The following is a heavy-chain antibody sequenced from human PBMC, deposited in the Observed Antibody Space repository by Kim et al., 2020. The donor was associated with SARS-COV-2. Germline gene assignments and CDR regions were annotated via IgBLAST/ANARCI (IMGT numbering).Heavy chain of an antibody. CDR2: IYNSGLT. J-gene: IGHJ2*01. Sequence: IYNSGLTNSHPTPKSRVTISVDTSKNQFALKLSSVTAADTAVYYCARGFDLWGRGTLVTVSS. V-gene: IGHV4-59*09. CDR3: ARGFDL.